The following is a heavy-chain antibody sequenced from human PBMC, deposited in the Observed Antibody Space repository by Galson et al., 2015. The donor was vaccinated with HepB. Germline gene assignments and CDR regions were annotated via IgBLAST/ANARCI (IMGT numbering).Heavy chain of an antibody. J-gene: IGHJ4*02. V-gene: IGHV3-30*18. CDR1: GFTFTNYG. CDR2: ISSDVKHK. D-gene: IGHD5-24*01. CDR3: AKDGRWRSSDGDHFHH. Sequence: SLRLSCAASGFTFTNYGMHWVRQAPGKGLEWVSFISSDVKHKFYVDSVRGRFAISRDNAQNTIYLQMNSLTTEDSGIYYWAKDGRWRSSDGDHFHHWGQGTLVTVS.